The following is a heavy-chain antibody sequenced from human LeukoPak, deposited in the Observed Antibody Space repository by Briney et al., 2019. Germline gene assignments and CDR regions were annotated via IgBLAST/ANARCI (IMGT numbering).Heavy chain of an antibody. Sequence: GGSLRLSCAASTFTFSNAWMSWVRQAPGKGLEWVSYISSGGTTTYYADSVNGRFTISRDNAKNSLNLQMNSLRAEDTAVYYCASPSSGVTGFDYWGQGTLVTVSS. CDR2: ISSGGTTT. V-gene: IGHV3-11*04. CDR3: ASPSSGVTGFDY. CDR1: TFTFSNAW. D-gene: IGHD6-19*01. J-gene: IGHJ4*02.